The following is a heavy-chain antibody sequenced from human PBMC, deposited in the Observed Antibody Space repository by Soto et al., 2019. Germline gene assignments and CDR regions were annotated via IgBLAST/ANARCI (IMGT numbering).Heavy chain of an antibody. D-gene: IGHD6-13*01. CDR2: IWYDGSNK. V-gene: IGHV3-33*01. CDR1: GFTFSSYG. CDR3: ARDLVAAAGTHYYYYGMDV. J-gene: IGHJ6*02. Sequence: QVQLVESGGGVVQPGRSLRLSCAASGFTFSSYGMPWVRQAPGKGLEWVAVIWYDGSNKYYADSVKGRFTISRHNSKNTLYLQMNSLRAEDTAVYYCARDLVAAAGTHYYYYGMDVWGQGTTVTVSS.